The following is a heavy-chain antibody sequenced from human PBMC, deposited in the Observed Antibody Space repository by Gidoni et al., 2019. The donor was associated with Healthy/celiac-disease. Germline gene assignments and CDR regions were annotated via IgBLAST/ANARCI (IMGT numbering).Heavy chain of an antibody. J-gene: IGHJ3*02. V-gene: IGHV4-59*01. D-gene: IGHD1-26*01. CDR1: GGSISSYY. CDR3: ARDQGANLDAFDI. Sequence: QVQLPESGPGLGTPSETLSLTCTVSGGSISSYYWSWIRQPPGKGLEWIGYIYYSGSTNDNPSLKSRVTISVDTSKNQFSLKLSSVTAADTAVYYCARDQGANLDAFDIWGQGTMVTVFS. CDR2: IYYSGST.